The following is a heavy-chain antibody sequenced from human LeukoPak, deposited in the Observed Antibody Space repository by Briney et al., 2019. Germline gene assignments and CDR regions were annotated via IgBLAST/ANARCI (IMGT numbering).Heavy chain of an antibody. CDR2: ISSSSSYI. D-gene: IGHD3-3*02. CDR1: GFTFSSYS. V-gene: IGHV3-21*01. CDR3: ACHSILAGSTFDI. J-gene: IGHJ3*02. Sequence: PGGSLRLSCAASGFTFSSYSMNWVRQAPGKGLEWVSSISSSSSYIYYADSVKGRFTISRDNAKNSLYLQMNSLRAEDTAVYYCACHSILAGSTFDIWGQGTMVTVSS.